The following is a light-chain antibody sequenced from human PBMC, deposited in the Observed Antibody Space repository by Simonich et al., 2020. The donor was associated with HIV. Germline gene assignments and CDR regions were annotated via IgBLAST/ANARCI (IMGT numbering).Light chain of an antibody. CDR2: KAS. Sequence: DIQMTQSPSTLSASVGDIVTITCRTRESISSWLAWYQQKSGKAPKLLIYKASSLKSGVPSRFSGSGSGTEFTLTISSLQPDDFATYFCQQYNSYTWTFGQGTKVEIK. J-gene: IGKJ1*01. CDR1: ESISSW. CDR3: QQYNSYTWT. V-gene: IGKV1-5*03.